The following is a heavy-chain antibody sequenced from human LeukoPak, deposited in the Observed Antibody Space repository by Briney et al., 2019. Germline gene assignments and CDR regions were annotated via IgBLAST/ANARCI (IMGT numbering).Heavy chain of an antibody. J-gene: IGHJ4*02. CDR3: ARPPVGRIAVAGARYFDY. Sequence: PSETLSLTCTVSGGSISSSSYYWGWIRQPPGKGLEWIGSIYYSGSTYYNPSLKSRVTISVDTSKNQFSLKLSSVTAADTAVYYCARPPVGRIAVAGARYFDYWGQGTLVTVSS. D-gene: IGHD6-19*01. CDR2: IYYSGST. V-gene: IGHV4-39*01. CDR1: GGSISSSSYY.